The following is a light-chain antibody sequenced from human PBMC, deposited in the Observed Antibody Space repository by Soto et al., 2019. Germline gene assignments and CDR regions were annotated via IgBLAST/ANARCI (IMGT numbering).Light chain of an antibody. Sequence: DIQMTQSPSSVSASVGDRVTITCRARQGISSWLAWYQQKPGRAPKLLIYVISTLQSGVPSRFSGSGSGTVFTLTIRSLQPEHFATYSCQQGKSFPWTFGQGTKVDI. V-gene: IGKV1-12*01. CDR1: QGISSW. J-gene: IGKJ1*01. CDR2: VIS. CDR3: QQGKSFPWT.